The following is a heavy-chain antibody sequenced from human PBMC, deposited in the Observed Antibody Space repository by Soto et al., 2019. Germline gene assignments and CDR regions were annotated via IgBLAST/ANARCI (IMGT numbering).Heavy chain of an antibody. Sequence: ASVKVSCKASGYTFTGYYMHWVRQAPGQGLEWMGWINPNSGGTNYAQKFQGWVTMTRDTSISTAYMELSRLRSDDTAVYYCARDRGDEHYYYYGMDVWGQGTTVTVSS. CDR1: GYTFTGYY. J-gene: IGHJ6*02. CDR2: INPNSGGT. CDR3: ARDRGDEHYYYYGMDV. V-gene: IGHV1-2*04. D-gene: IGHD2-21*02.